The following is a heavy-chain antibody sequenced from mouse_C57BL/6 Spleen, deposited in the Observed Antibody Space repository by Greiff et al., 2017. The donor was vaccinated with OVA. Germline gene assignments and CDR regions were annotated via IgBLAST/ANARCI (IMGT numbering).Heavy chain of an antibody. CDR1: GFTFTSYW. J-gene: IGHJ3*01. CDR3: ARRGYDGAWFAY. CDR2: IYPSDSET. V-gene: IGHV1-61*01. D-gene: IGHD2-14*01. Sequence: VQLQQPGAELVRPGSSVKLSCKASGFTFTSYWMDWVKQRPGQGLEWIGNIYPSDSETHYNQKFQDKATLTVDKSSSTAYMQLSSLTSEDSAVYYCARRGYDGAWFAYWGQGTLVTVSA.